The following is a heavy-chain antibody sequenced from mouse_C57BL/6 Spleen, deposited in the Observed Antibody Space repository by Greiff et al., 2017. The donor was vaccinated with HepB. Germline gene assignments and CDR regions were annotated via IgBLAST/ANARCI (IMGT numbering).Heavy chain of an antibody. V-gene: IGHV1-15*01. CDR1: GYTFTDYE. D-gene: IGHD1-1*01. CDR3: TRPYYGSSPYYAMDY. CDR2: FDPETGGT. Sequence: VQLVESGAELVRPGASVTLSCKASGYTFTDYEMHWVKQTPVHGLEWIGAFDPETGGTAYNQKFKGKAILTADKSSSTAYMELRSLTSEDSAVYYCTRPYYGSSPYYAMDYWGQGTSVTVSS. J-gene: IGHJ4*01.